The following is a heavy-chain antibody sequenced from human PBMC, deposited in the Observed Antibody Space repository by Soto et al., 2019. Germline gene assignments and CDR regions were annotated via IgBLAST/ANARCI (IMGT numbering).Heavy chain of an antibody. CDR2: IYYSGST. CDR3: ARGLSGSYFDY. J-gene: IGHJ4*02. D-gene: IGHD3-10*01. CDR1: GGSISSYY. Sequence: SETLSLTCAVSGGSISSYYWSWIRQPPGKGLEWIGYIYYSGSTNYNPSLKSRVTISVDTSKNQFSLKLSSVTAADTAVYYCARGLSGSYFDYWGQGTLVTVSS. V-gene: IGHV4-59*01.